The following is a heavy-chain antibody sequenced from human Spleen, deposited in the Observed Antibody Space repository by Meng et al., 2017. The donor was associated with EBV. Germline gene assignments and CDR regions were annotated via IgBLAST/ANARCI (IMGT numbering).Heavy chain of an antibody. CDR1: GYTFTNNG. J-gene: IGHJ4*02. Sequence: QIQLVTSGPEAKKPGASVKVSCKTSGYTFTNNGITWVRQAPGQGLEWMAWISGYNGNTHYAQKFQGGVTVTIDTSTSTAYMELRNLRNDDTAVYYCARAHGDYEFDHWGQGTLVTVSS. CDR3: ARAHGDYEFDH. CDR2: ISGYNGNT. V-gene: IGHV1-18*01. D-gene: IGHD4-17*01.